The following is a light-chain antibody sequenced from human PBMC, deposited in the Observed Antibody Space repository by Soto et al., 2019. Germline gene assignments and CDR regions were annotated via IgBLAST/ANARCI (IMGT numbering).Light chain of an antibody. CDR3: QQYLNSPRT. Sequence: VLTQSPGTLSLSPGEGATLSCRASQRVASDLAWYLQKPGQPPRLLIYDASIRATGIPDRISGSGSERDFTPTISRLEPEDAAVYYCQQYLNSPRTFGQGTKVDIK. CDR2: DAS. CDR1: QRVASD. V-gene: IGKV3-20*01. J-gene: IGKJ1*01.